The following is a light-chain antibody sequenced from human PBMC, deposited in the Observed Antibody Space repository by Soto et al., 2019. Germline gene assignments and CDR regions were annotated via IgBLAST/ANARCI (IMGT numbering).Light chain of an antibody. J-gene: IGKJ2*01. CDR1: QSISSY. V-gene: IGKV1-39*01. Sequence: DIQMTHSPSSLSASVGDRVTITCRASQSISSYLNWYQQKPGKAPKLLIYAASSLQSGVPSRFSGSGSGTDFTLTISSLPPEDFATDNRQQRYRTSYTFGPGTKREIK. CDR2: AAS. CDR3: QQRYRTSYT.